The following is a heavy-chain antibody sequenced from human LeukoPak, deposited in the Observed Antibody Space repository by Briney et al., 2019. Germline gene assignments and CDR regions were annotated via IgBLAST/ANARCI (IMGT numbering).Heavy chain of an antibody. V-gene: IGHV4-38-2*02. CDR3: ARGLMVSLDY. D-gene: IGHD2-8*01. CDR2: IYYSGST. Sequence: SETLSLTCTVSGYSISSGYYWGWIRQPPGKGLEWIGSIYYSGSTYYNPSLKSRVTISIDTSKNQFSLKLSSVTAADTAVYYCARGLMVSLDYWGQGTLVTVSS. J-gene: IGHJ4*02. CDR1: GYSISSGYY.